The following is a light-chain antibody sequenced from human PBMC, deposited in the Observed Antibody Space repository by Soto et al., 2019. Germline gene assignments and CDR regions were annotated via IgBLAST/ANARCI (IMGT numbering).Light chain of an antibody. CDR3: NSRGGSRPYYV. CDR1: SSDIGAYNS. V-gene: IGLV2-14*01. CDR2: EVS. Sequence: QSVLTQPAPVSGSPGQSITISCTGTSSDIGAYNSVSWYQQYPGRAPKLMIYEVSNRPSGVSARFSASKSGNTASLTISGLQAEDEADYYCNSRGGSRPYYVFGTGTRSPS. J-gene: IGLJ1*01.